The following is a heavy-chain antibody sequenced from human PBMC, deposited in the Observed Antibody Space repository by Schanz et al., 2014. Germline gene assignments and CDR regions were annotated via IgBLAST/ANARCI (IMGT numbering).Heavy chain of an antibody. J-gene: IGHJ4*02. D-gene: IGHD2-8*01. CDR1: GFTVSSNY. Sequence: PASGFTVSSNYMSWVRQAPGKGLEWVSVIYGGGITYYADSVKGRFTISRDSSRSTLYLQMNSLRAEDTAVYYCASLYDREYFDYWGQGTLVTVSS. V-gene: IGHV3-66*01. CDR2: IYGGGIT. CDR3: ASLYDREYFDY.